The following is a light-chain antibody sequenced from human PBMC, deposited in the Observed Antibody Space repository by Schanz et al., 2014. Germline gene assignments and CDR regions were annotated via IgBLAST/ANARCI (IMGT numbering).Light chain of an antibody. V-gene: IGKV1-5*01. CDR1: QGVSSW. CDR3: QQYNSYPWT. CDR2: DVS. Sequence: DIQMTQSPSSVSASVGDRVTITCRASQGVSSWLAWYQQKPGKAPKLLIYDVSSLDRGVPSRFSGSGSGTEFTLTISSLQPDDFATYYCQQYNSYPWTFGQGTRVEIK. J-gene: IGKJ1*01.